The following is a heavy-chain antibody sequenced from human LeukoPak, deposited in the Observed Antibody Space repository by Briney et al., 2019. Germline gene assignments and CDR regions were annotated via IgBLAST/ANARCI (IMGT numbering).Heavy chain of an antibody. D-gene: IGHD2-15*01. Sequence: ASVKVSCKASGYTFTSYYMHWVRQAPGQGLEWMGIINPSGGSTSYAQKFQGRVTMTRDTSTSTVYMELSSLRSEDTAVYYCARERDIVVVVAAALDYWGQGTLVTVSS. CDR3: ARERDIVVVVAAALDY. CDR2: INPSGGST. CDR1: GYTFTSYY. V-gene: IGHV1-46*01. J-gene: IGHJ4*02.